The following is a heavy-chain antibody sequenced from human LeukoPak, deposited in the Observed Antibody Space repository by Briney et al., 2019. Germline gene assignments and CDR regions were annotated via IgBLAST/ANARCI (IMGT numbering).Heavy chain of an antibody. CDR1: GFTFSRYW. J-gene: IGHJ3*02. CDR3: ASLFLCYGCSSSSDSLNI. D-gene: IGHD6-19*01. CDR2: VNSDGSST. Sequence: GGSLRLSCAASGFTFSRYWMHWVRQAPGKGLVWVSRVNSDGSSTTYADSVKGRFTISRGNAKNTLYLQMNSLRAEDTAVYYCASLFLCYGCSSSSDSLNIWGQGTMVTVSS. V-gene: IGHV3-74*01.